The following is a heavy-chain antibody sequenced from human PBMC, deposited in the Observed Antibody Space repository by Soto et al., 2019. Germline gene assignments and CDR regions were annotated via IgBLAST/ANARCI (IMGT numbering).Heavy chain of an antibody. V-gene: IGHV1-24*01. D-gene: IGHD1-7*01. Sequence: APGKGLEWMGGFDPEDGETIYAQKFQGRVTMTEDTSTDTAYMELSSLRSEDTAVYYCATHNWNYVWPDYWGQGTLVTVSS. J-gene: IGHJ4*02. CDR3: ATHNWNYVWPDY. CDR2: FDPEDGET.